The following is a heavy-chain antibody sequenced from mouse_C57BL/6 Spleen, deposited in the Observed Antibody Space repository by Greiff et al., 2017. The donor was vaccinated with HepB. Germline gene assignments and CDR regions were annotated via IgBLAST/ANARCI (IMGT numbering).Heavy chain of an antibody. CDR2: ISSGGSYT. CDR3: ASLYYSNYVDY. Sequence: EVHLVESGGDLVKPGGSLKLSCAASGFTFSSYGMSWVRQTPDKRLEWVATISSGGSYTYYPDSVKGRFTVSRDNAKNTLYLQMSSLKSEDTAMYYCASLYYSNYVDYWGKGTTLTVSS. V-gene: IGHV5-6*01. CDR1: GFTFSSYG. D-gene: IGHD2-5*01. J-gene: IGHJ2*01.